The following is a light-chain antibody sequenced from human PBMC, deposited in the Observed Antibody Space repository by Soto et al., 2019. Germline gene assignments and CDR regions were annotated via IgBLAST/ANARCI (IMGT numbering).Light chain of an antibody. CDR1: QYISTY. Sequence: DIQMTQSPSSLSASVGDRVTISCQASQYISTYLNWYQQKPGKAPNLLIYAASNLETVVPSRFSGSGSGRDFTFTISSLQPEDIATYYCQQYDNLPLTFGGGTKVEIK. V-gene: IGKV1-33*01. CDR3: QQYDNLPLT. J-gene: IGKJ4*01. CDR2: AAS.